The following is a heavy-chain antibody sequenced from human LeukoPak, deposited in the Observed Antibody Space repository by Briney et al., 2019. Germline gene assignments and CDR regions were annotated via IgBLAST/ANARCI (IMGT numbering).Heavy chain of an antibody. CDR2: ISSSGSTI. CDR3: ATVVVAGFGYFDL. CDR1: GFTFSSYS. J-gene: IGHJ2*01. Sequence: PGGSLRLSCAASGFTFSSYSMSWIRQAPGKGLEWVSYISSSGSTIYYADSVKGRFTISRNNAKNSLYLQMNSLRAEDTAVYYCATVVVAGFGYFDLWGRGTLVTVSS. V-gene: IGHV3-48*04. D-gene: IGHD2-15*01.